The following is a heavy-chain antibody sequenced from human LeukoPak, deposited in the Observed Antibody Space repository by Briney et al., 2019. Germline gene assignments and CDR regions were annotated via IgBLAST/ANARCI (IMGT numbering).Heavy chain of an antibody. CDR3: ARVSDSFQQQLVSAGAYMDV. J-gene: IGHJ6*03. V-gene: IGHV3-23*01. CDR1: GFTFSSYG. D-gene: IGHD6-13*01. CDR2: ISGSGGST. Sequence: GGSLRLSCAASGFTFSSYGMSWVRQAPGKGLEWVSAISGSGGSTYYADSVKGRFTISRDNSKNSLYLQMNSLRAEDTAVYYCARVSDSFQQQLVSAGAYMDVWGKGTTVIVSS.